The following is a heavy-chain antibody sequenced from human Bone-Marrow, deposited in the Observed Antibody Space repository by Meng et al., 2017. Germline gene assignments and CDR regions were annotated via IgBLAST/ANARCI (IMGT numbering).Heavy chain of an antibody. J-gene: IGHJ2*01. Sequence: ASVKVSCKASGYTFTSYYMHWVRQAPGQGLEWMGIINPSGGSTSYAQKFQGRVTMTRDTSTSTVYMELSSLRSEDTAVYYCARDKIYVGATKDSGADFDLWGRGTLVTVS. D-gene: IGHD1-26*01. CDR1: GYTFTSYY. CDR2: INPSGGST. V-gene: IGHV1-46*01. CDR3: ARDKIYVGATKDSGADFDL.